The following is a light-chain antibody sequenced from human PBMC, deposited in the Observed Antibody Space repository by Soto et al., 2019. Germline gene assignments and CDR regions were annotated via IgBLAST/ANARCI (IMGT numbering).Light chain of an antibody. CDR1: QSVSSNY. CDR3: QHYGSSLSIT. CDR2: GAS. J-gene: IGKJ5*01. V-gene: IGKV3-20*01. Sequence: DSVLTQSPCTLSLSPGERATLSCRASQSVSSNYLAWYQHKPDQAHRLLIYGASSRDTGIPDRFSGSGSGTDFTLTISRLEPEDFAVYYCQHYGSSLSITFGQGTRLEIK.